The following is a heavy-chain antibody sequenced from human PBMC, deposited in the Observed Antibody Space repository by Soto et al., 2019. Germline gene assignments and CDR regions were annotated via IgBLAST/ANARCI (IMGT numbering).Heavy chain of an antibody. CDR3: ARNESSNIYGMDV. V-gene: IGHV3-21*01. J-gene: IGHJ6*02. CDR1: GFTFSSCS. Sequence: RRLSCAASGFTFSSCSMNWVRQAPGKGLEWVSSISSSSFSINYADSVKGRFSISRDNAQNSLHLQMNNLRAEDTAVYYCARNESSNIYGMDVWGQGTTVTVSS. D-gene: IGHD6-6*01. CDR2: ISSSSFSI.